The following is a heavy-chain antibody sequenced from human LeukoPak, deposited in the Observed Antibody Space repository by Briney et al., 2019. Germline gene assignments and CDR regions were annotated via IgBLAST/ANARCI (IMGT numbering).Heavy chain of an antibody. CDR3: AKTASGKWPISSRPFDY. CDR1: GFTFSSYA. J-gene: IGHJ4*02. V-gene: IGHV3-30-3*02. D-gene: IGHD5-12*01. Sequence: GRSLRLSCAASGFTFSSYAMHWVRQAPGKGLEWVAVISYDGSNKYYADSVKGRFTISRDNSKNTLYLQMNSLRAEDTALYYCAKTASGKWPISSRPFDYWGQGTLVTVSS. CDR2: ISYDGSNK.